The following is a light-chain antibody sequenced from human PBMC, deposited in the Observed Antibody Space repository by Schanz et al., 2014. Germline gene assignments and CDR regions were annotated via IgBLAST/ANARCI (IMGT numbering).Light chain of an antibody. V-gene: IGLV2-11*01. CDR3: CSYAGSSTWV. CDR2: DVS. Sequence: QSALTQPRSVSGSPGQSVTISCTGTSSDVGGYNSVSWYQQHPGKAPKLMIYDVSKRPSGVSNRISGSKSGNTASLTISGVQAEDEADYYCCSYAGSSTWVFGGGTKLTVL. J-gene: IGLJ3*02. CDR1: SSDVGGYNS.